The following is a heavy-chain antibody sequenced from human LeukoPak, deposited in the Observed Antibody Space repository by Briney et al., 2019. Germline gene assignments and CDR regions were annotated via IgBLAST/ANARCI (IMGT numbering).Heavy chain of an antibody. CDR2: INWNGGST. Sequence: GGSLRLSCAASGFTFDDYGMSWVRQAPGKGLEWVSGINWNGGSTGYADSVKGRFTISRDNSKNTPYLQMGSLRAEDMAVYYCARDHGNNWNYGYYYYMDVWGKGTTVTVSS. CDR1: GFTFDDYG. CDR3: ARDHGNNWNYGYYYYMDV. V-gene: IGHV3-20*04. J-gene: IGHJ6*03. D-gene: IGHD1-7*01.